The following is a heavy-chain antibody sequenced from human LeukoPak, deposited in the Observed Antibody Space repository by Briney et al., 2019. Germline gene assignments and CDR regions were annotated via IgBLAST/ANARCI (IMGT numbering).Heavy chain of an antibody. V-gene: IGHV1-69*01. CDR2: IIPIFGTA. J-gene: IGHJ3*02. Sequence: SVKVSCKASGGTFSSYAISWVRQAPGQGLEWMGGIIPIFGTANYAQKFQGRGTITADESTSTAYMELSSLRSEDTAVYYCASYGLVVVPAAISDAFDIWGQGTMVTVSS. D-gene: IGHD2-2*01. CDR3: ASYGLVVVPAAISDAFDI. CDR1: GGTFSSYA.